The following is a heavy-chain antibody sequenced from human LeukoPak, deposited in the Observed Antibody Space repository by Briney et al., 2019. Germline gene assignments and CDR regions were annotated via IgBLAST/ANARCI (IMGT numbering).Heavy chain of an antibody. CDR1: GGSISSSSYY. V-gene: IGHV4-39*07. D-gene: IGHD5-18*01. CDR3: ARDLLSSTAMGFYYYYYMDV. CDR2: IYDSGTT. Sequence: SETLSLTCTVSGGSISSSSYYWGWIRQPPGKGREWIGSIYDSGTTYYTPSIKSRVTISVHTSKNQFSLKLSSVTAADTAVYYCARDLLSSTAMGFYYYYYMDVWGKGTTVTVSS. J-gene: IGHJ6*03.